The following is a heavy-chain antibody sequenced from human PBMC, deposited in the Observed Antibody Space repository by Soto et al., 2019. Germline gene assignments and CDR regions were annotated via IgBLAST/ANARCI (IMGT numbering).Heavy chain of an antibody. CDR3: AKGPGYDFLPLASYYYYGMDD. J-gene: IGHJ6*02. CDR1: GFTFSSYA. D-gene: IGHD3-3*01. Sequence: PGGSLRLSCAASGFTFSSYAMSWVRQAPGKGLEWVSAISGSGGSTYYADSVKGRFTISRDNSKNTLYLQMNSLRAEDTAVYYCAKGPGYDFLPLASYYYYGMDDWGQGSTVTVPS. CDR2: ISGSGGST. V-gene: IGHV3-23*01.